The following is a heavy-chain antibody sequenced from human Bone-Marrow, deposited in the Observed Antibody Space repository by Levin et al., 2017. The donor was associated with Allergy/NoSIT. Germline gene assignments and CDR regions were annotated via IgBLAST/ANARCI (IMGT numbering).Heavy chain of an antibody. J-gene: IGHJ5*02. CDR2: INHSGST. V-gene: IGHV4-34*01. Sequence: SQTLSLTCAVYGGSFSGYYWSWIRQPPGKGLEWIGEINHSGSTNYNPSLKSRVTISVDTSKNQFSLKLSSVTAADTAVYYCARGRLAARHFPCCWFDPWGQGTLVTVSS. CDR3: ARGRLAARHFPCCWFDP. D-gene: IGHD6-6*01. CDR1: GGSFSGYY.